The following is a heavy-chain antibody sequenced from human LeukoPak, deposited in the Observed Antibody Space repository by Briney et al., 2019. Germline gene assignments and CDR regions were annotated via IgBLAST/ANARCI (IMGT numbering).Heavy chain of an antibody. D-gene: IGHD3-22*01. V-gene: IGHV3-48*01. CDR2: ISSSSSTI. J-gene: IGHJ5*02. Sequence: GGSLRLSCAASGFAFSSYSMNWVRQAPGKGLEWVSYISSSSSTIYYADSVKGRFTISRDNDKNSLYLQMNSLRAEDTAVYYCAKDGYYYDSGWFDPWGQGTLVTVSS. CDR3: AKDGYYYDSGWFDP. CDR1: GFAFSSYS.